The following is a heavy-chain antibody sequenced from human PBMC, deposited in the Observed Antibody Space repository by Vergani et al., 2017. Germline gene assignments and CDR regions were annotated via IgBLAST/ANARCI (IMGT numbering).Heavy chain of an antibody. J-gene: IGHJ6*03. V-gene: IGHV3-64*01. CDR2: ISSNGGST. Sequence: EVQLVESGGGLVQPGGSLRLSCAASGFTFSSYAMHWVRQAPGKGLEYVSAISSNGGSTYYANSVKGRFTISRDNSKNTLYLQMGSLRAEDMAVYYCARDLDYYYYMDVWGKGTTVTVSS. CDR3: ARDLDYYYYMDV. D-gene: IGHD1-1*01. CDR1: GFTFSSYA.